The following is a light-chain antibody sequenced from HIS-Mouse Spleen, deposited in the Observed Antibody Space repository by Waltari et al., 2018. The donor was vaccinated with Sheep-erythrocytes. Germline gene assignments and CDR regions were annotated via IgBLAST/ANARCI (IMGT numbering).Light chain of an antibody. J-gene: IGLJ3*02. CDR2: EGS. V-gene: IGLV2-23*01. Sequence: QSALTQPASVSGSPGQSITISCTGTSSDVGRYNLVPWYQQHPGKAPNLMIYEGSKRPSGVSNRFSGSKSGNTASLTISGLQAEDEADYYCCSYAGSSTPWVFGGGTKLTVL. CDR3: CSYAGSSTPWV. CDR1: SSDVGRYNL.